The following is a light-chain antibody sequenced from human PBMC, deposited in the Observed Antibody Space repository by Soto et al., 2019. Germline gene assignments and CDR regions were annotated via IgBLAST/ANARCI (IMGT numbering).Light chain of an antibody. CDR1: QGISSH. Sequence: IQLTQSPSSLSASVGDRVTITCRASQGISSHLAWYQQKPGKAPNLLIYTGSSLQSGVPSRFSGSGSGTDFTLTINSLQPEDFATYYCQQAASFPITFGQGTRLEIK. CDR3: QQAASFPIT. V-gene: IGKV1-12*01. CDR2: TGS. J-gene: IGKJ5*01.